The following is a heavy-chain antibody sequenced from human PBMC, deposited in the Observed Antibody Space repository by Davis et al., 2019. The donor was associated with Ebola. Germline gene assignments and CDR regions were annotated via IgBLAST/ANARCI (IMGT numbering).Heavy chain of an antibody. Sequence: ASVKVSCKASGYTFTSYGISWVRQAPVQGLEWMGWISAYNGNTNYAQKLQGIVTMTTDTSTSTAYMELSSLRSEDTAVYYCARESTTVTTGWFDPWGQGTLVTVSS. CDR1: GYTFTSYG. D-gene: IGHD4-17*01. CDR3: ARESTTVTTGWFDP. V-gene: IGHV1-18*01. J-gene: IGHJ5*02. CDR2: ISAYNGNT.